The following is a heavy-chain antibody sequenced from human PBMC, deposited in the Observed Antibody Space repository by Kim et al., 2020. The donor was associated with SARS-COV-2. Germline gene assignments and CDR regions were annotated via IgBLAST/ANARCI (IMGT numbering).Heavy chain of an antibody. D-gene: IGHD2-2*03. CDR1: GFTFSSYG. CDR2: ISYDGSNK. Sequence: GGSLRLSCAASGFTFSSYGMHWVRQAPGKGLEWVAVISYDGSNKYYADSVKGRFTISRDNSKNTLYLQMNSLRAEDTAVYYCAKDGVDIVVVPASYYYYYYMDVWGKGTTVTVSS. CDR3: AKDGVDIVVVPASYYYYYYMDV. V-gene: IGHV3-30*18. J-gene: IGHJ6*03.